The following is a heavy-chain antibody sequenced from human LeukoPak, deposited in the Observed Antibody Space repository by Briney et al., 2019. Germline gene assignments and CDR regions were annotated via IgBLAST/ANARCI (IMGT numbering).Heavy chain of an antibody. CDR2: IYYSGST. V-gene: IGHV4-59*12. D-gene: IGHD3-22*01. J-gene: IGHJ3*02. CDR3: ARGRPTTYYYDIGGDFDI. Sequence: SETLSLTCTVSGGSISSYYWSWIRQPPGKGLEWIGYIYYSGSTNYNPSLKSRVTISVDTSKNQFSLKLSSVTAADTAVYYCARGRPTTYYYDIGGDFDIWGQGTMVTVSS. CDR1: GGSISSYY.